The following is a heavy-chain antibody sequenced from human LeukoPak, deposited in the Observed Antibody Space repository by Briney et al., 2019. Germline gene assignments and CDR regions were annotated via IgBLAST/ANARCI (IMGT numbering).Heavy chain of an antibody. J-gene: IGHJ4*02. CDR1: GFTFSTYE. V-gene: IGHV3-48*03. Sequence: PGGSLRLSCAASGFTFSTYEMNWVRQAPGKGLEWISFISGSGTTIYYADSVKGRFTISRDNARNSLYLQMSSLRDEDTAVYYCARAAYSSSPDYWGQGTLVTVSS. D-gene: IGHD6-13*01. CDR3: ARAAYSSSPDY. CDR2: ISGSGTTI.